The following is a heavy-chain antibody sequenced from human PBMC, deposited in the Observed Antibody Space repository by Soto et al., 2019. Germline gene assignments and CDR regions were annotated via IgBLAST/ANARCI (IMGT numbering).Heavy chain of an antibody. Sequence: GESLKISCKGSGYSFTSYWISWVRQMPGKGLEWMGRIDPSDSYTNYSPSLQGHVTISADKSISTAYLQWSSLKASDTAMYYCARPPSIAAAGLDFYDAFDIWGQGTLVTVSS. CDR2: IDPSDSYT. J-gene: IGHJ3*02. CDR1: GYSFTSYW. V-gene: IGHV5-10-1*01. D-gene: IGHD6-13*01. CDR3: ARPPSIAAAGLDFYDAFDI.